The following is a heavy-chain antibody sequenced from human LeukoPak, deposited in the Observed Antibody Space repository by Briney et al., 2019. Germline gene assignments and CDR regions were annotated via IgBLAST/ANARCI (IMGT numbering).Heavy chain of an antibody. D-gene: IGHD2-2*01. J-gene: IGHJ4*02. Sequence: GGSLRLSCAASGFTFSSYGMHWVRQAPGKGLEWVAVMWYDGSNKYYADSVKGRFTISRDNSKNTLYLQMNSLRAEDTAVYYCARDHPADIVVVPAAMLDYWGQGTLVTVSS. CDR2: MWYDGSNK. CDR3: ARDHPADIVVVPAAMLDY. CDR1: GFTFSSYG. V-gene: IGHV3-33*01.